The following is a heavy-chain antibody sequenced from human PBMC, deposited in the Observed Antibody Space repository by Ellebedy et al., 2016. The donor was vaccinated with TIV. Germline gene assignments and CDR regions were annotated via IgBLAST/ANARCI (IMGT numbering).Heavy chain of an antibody. V-gene: IGHV3-23*01. J-gene: IGHJ6*02. Sequence: GESLKISCAASGFTFSSYAMSWVRQAPGKGLEWVSTITGSGSRTDYADSVKGRFTFSRDNSKNTLYLQMNSLRAEDTAVYYCAKVGIMIVMGYGMDVWGQGTTVTVSS. D-gene: IGHD3-22*01. CDR2: ITGSGSRT. CDR3: AKVGIMIVMGYGMDV. CDR1: GFTFSSYA.